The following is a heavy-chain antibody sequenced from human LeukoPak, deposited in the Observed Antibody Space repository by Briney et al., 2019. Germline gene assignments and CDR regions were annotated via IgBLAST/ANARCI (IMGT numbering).Heavy chain of an antibody. CDR1: GYTFTSYG. D-gene: IGHD2-15*01. J-gene: IGHJ6*02. CDR2: ISAYNGNT. CDR3: ARGYCSGGICYHYYYYGMDV. V-gene: IGHV1-18*01. Sequence: ASVKVSCKASGYTFTSYGISWVRQAPGQGLEWMGGISAYNGNTNYVQKLQGRVTMTTDTSMSTAYMELRSLRSDDTAVYYCARGYCSGGICYHYYYYGMDVWGQGTTVTVSS.